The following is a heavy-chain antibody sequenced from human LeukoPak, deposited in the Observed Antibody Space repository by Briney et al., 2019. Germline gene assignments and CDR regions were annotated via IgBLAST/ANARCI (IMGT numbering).Heavy chain of an antibody. CDR1: GFTFSRSW. CDR3: ARDADYDRFDY. J-gene: IGHJ4*02. Sequence: GGSLRVSRADSGFTFSRSWMTWVRQAPGKGLEWVANINEDGSAQNYVDSVKGRFTISRDNAKSTLYLEMNSLRAEDTAVYYCARDADYDRFDYWGQAAMLTVSS. CDR2: INEDGSAQ. V-gene: IGHV3-7*05. D-gene: IGHD3-22*01.